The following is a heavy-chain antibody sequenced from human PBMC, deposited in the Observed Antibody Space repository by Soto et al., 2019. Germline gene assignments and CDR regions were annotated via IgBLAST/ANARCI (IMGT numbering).Heavy chain of an antibody. Sequence: QVQLVQSGAEVKKPGSSVKVSCKASGGTFSSYAISWVRQAPGQGLEWMGGIIPIFGTAKYAQKFQGRVTITADESTSTAYMELSSLRSEDTAVYYCARGVRWRVGATANYFDDWGQGTLVTVSS. J-gene: IGHJ4*02. CDR2: IIPIFGTA. V-gene: IGHV1-69*01. CDR3: ARGVRWRVGATANYFDD. CDR1: GGTFSSYA. D-gene: IGHD1-26*01.